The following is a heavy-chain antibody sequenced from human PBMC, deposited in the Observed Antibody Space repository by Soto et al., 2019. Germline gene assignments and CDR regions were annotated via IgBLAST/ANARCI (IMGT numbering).Heavy chain of an antibody. V-gene: IGHV1-69-2*01. CDR2: VDPEDGEA. J-gene: IGHJ5*02. CDR3: ATGSVDTALARDWFDP. Sequence: VQLVRSAAEVKKPGAAVKISCKVSGYSFSDYYIHWVQQAPGKGLEWMGLVDPEDGEAMYAEKFKGRVTITADTSTDTAYMELSSLRSEDTAVYYCATGSVDTALARDWFDPWGQGTLVTVSS. CDR1: GYSFSDYY. D-gene: IGHD5-18*01.